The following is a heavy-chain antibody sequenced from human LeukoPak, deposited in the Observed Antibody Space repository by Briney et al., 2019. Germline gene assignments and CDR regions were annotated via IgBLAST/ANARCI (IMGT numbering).Heavy chain of an antibody. CDR2: INPSGGST. CDR3: ARGDFLEAAAHYYFDY. CDR1: GYTFTYYY. V-gene: IGHV1-46*01. J-gene: IGHJ4*02. Sequence: ASVKVSCKASGYTFTYYYIHWVRQAPGQGLEWMGIINPSGGSTMYAQKFQGRVTMTRDTSTSTVYTELSSLRSEDTAVYYCARGDFLEAAAHYYFDYWGQGILVTVSS. D-gene: IGHD6-13*01.